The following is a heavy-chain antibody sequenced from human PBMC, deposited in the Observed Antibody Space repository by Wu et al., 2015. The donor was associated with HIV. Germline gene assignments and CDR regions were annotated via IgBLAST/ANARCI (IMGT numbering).Heavy chain of an antibody. Sequence: QVQLVQSGPEVKKPGSSIKISCTASGDHFISYTVSWVRQVPGQGLEWMGGIIPLFGTTNSAQKFQGRVTFTMDESTRTTYMEVRSLRYEDTAVYFCARELLWGEDFWGQGTLVTVSS. V-gene: IGHV1-69*05. J-gene: IGHJ4*02. CDR3: ARELLWGEDF. D-gene: IGHD2-21*01. CDR1: GDHFISYT. CDR2: IIPLFGTT.